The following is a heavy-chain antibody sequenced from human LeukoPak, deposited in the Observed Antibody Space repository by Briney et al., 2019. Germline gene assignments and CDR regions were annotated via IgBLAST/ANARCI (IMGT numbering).Heavy chain of an antibody. V-gene: IGHV3-23*01. CDR2: ISGSGGSS. Sequence: GGSLRLSCPASGFTFRSYAMSWVRQAPGKGLEWVSAISGSGGSSYYADSVKGRFTISRDNSKNTLSLQMNSLRAEDTAVYYCATLWFGELGLYWGQGTLVSVSS. CDR1: GFTFRSYA. D-gene: IGHD3-10*01. J-gene: IGHJ4*02. CDR3: ATLWFGELGLY.